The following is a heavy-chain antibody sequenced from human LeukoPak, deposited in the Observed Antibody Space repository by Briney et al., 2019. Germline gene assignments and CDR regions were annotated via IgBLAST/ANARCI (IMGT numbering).Heavy chain of an antibody. Sequence: SETLSLTCTVSGGSISSGGYYWSWIRQPPGKGLEWIGYIYHSGSTYYNPSLKSRVTISVDRSKNQFSLKLSAVTAADTAVYYCAKAGKNIAPAGTRGDYWGQATLLPVSS. CDR3: AKAGKNIAPAGTRGDY. V-gene: IGHV4-30-2*01. D-gene: IGHD6-13*01. J-gene: IGHJ4*02. CDR1: GGSISSGGYY. CDR2: IYHSGST.